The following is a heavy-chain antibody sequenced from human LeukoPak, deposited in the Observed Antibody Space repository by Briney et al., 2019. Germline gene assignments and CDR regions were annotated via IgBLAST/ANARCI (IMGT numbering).Heavy chain of an antibody. Sequence: SETLSLTCTVSGGSISSSSYYWGWIRQPPGKGLEWIGSIYYSGSTYYNPSLKSRVTISVDTSKNQFSLKLSSVTAADTAVYYCARVVYSSGWYLRTRGAFDIWGQGTMVTVSS. V-gene: IGHV4-39*07. J-gene: IGHJ3*02. CDR1: GGSISSSSYY. D-gene: IGHD6-19*01. CDR3: ARVVYSSGWYLRTRGAFDI. CDR2: IYYSGST.